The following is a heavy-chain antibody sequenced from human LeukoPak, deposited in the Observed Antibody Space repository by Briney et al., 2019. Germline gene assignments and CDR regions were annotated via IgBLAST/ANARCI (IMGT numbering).Heavy chain of an antibody. CDR1: GFTFSSYG. CDR3: ARRATTERGHSYGLDY. CDR2: IRYDGSNK. V-gene: IGHV3-30*02. J-gene: IGHJ4*02. Sequence: GGSLRLSCAASGFTFSSYGMHWVRQAPGRGLGWVAFIRYDGSNKYYADSVKGRFTISRDNSKNTLYLQMNSLRAEDTAVYYCARRATTERGHSYGLDYWGQGTLVTVSS. D-gene: IGHD5-18*01.